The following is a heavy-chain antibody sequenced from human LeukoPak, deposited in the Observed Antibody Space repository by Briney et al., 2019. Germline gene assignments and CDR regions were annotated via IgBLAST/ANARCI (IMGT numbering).Heavy chain of an antibody. J-gene: IGHJ4*02. D-gene: IGHD1-7*01. Sequence: ASVKVSCKASGGTFSSYAISWVRQAPGQGLEWVGRIIPILGIANYAQKFQGRVTITADKSTSTAYMELSSLRSEDTAVYYCARDPTASRTTRDYWGQGTLVTVSS. CDR2: IIPILGIA. CDR3: ARDPTASRTTRDY. CDR1: GGTFSSYA. V-gene: IGHV1-69*04.